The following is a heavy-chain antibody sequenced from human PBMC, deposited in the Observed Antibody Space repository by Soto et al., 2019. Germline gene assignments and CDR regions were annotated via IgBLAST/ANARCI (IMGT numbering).Heavy chain of an antibody. Sequence: SVKVSCKASGGTFSSYAISWVRQAPGQGLEWMGGIIPISGTANYAQKFQGRVTITAAESTSTAYMELSSLGSEDTAVYYCARGAGYSYGKTIYYVMDVWGQGTTVTVSS. D-gene: IGHD5-18*01. V-gene: IGHV1-69*13. CDR3: ARGAGYSYGKTIYYVMDV. CDR1: GGTFSSYA. J-gene: IGHJ6*02. CDR2: IIPISGTA.